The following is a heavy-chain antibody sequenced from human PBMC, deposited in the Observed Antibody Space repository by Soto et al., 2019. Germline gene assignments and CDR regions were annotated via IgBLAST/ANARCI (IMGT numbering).Heavy chain of an antibody. Sequence: PGGSLRLSCAASGFTFSSYSMNWVRQAPGKGLEWVSSISSSSSYIYYADSVKGRFTISRDNAKNSLYLQMNSLRAEDTAVYYCARDSVIAAAHPNWFDPWGQGTLVTVSS. V-gene: IGHV3-21*01. CDR2: ISSSSSYI. J-gene: IGHJ5*02. CDR1: GFTFSSYS. D-gene: IGHD6-13*01. CDR3: ARDSVIAAAHPNWFDP.